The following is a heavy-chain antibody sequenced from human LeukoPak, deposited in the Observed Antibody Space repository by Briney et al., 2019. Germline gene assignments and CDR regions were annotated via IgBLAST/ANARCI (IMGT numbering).Heavy chain of an antibody. V-gene: IGHV3-74*01. J-gene: IGHJ4*02. CDR3: APSSLTYSSGWYGY. CDR1: GFTFSSYW. D-gene: IGHD6-19*01. CDR2: INADGSST. Sequence: GGSLRLSCAASGFTFSSYWMHWVRQAPGKGLVWVSRINADGSSTSYADSVKGRFTISRDNAKNTLYLQMNSLRAEDTAVYYCAPSSLTYSSGWYGYWGQATLVTVSS.